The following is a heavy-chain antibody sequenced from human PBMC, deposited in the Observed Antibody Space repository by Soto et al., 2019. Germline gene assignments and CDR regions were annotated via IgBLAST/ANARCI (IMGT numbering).Heavy chain of an antibody. CDR2: ISGSGGST. Sequence: HPGGSLRLSCAASGFTFSSYAMSGVRQAPGKGLEWVSSISGSGGSTYYADSVKGRCTISRDKSKNTLYLQMNSLRAEDTAVYYCAKDFGPSRRAAHPGVNWFDPWGQGTLVTVSS. CDR1: GFTFSSYA. D-gene: IGHD6-6*01. V-gene: IGHV3-23*01. J-gene: IGHJ5*02. CDR3: AKDFGPSRRAAHPGVNWFDP.